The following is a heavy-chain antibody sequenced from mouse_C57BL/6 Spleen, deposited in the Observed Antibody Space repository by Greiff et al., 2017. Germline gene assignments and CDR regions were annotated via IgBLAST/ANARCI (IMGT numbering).Heavy chain of an antibody. J-gene: IGHJ4*01. D-gene: IGHD2-2*01. CDR1: GFTFSSYA. V-gene: IGHV5-9-1*02. CDR3: TRLYYGYDGAMDY. CDR2: ISSGGDYI. Sequence: EVKLVESGEGLVKPGGSLKLSCAASGFTFSSYAMSWVRQTPEKRLEWVAYISSGGDYIYYADTVKGRFTISRDNARNTLYLQMSSLKSEDTAMYYCTRLYYGYDGAMDYWGQGTSVTVSS.